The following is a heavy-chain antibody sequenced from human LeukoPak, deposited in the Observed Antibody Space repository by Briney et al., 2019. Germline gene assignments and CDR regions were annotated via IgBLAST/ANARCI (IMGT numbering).Heavy chain of an antibody. D-gene: IGHD3-10*01. Sequence: SETLSLTCTVSGGSISSYYWSWIRQPPGKGLEWIGYIYYSGSTNYNPSLRSRVTISVDTSENQFSLKLSSVTAADTAVYYCVYYYGSGSVEYWGQGTLVTVSS. CDR3: VYYYGSGSVEY. CDR1: GGSISSYY. V-gene: IGHV4-59*08. J-gene: IGHJ4*02. CDR2: IYYSGST.